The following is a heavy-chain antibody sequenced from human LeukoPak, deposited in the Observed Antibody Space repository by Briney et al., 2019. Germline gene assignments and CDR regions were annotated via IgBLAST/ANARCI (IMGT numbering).Heavy chain of an antibody. Sequence: ASVKVSCKASGYTFTSYAMDWVRQSPGQGLEWMGWISAYNGNTNYAQKLQGRVTMTTDTSTSTAYMELRSLRSDDTAVYYCARDSLYSSSWLGYYYGMDVWGQGTTVTVSS. J-gene: IGHJ6*02. CDR1: GYTFTSYA. V-gene: IGHV1-18*01. D-gene: IGHD6-13*01. CDR2: ISAYNGNT. CDR3: ARDSLYSSSWLGYYYGMDV.